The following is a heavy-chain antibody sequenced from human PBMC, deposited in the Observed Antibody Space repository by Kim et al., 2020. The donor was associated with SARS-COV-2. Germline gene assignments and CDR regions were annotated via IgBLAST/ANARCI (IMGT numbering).Heavy chain of an antibody. V-gene: IGHV4-59*08. CDR3: ARHNGDYVSDY. J-gene: IGHJ4*02. Sequence: TNYNPTPKSRVTRSVATSKNQFSLKLSSVTAADTAVYYCARHNGDYVSDYWGQGTLVTVSS. D-gene: IGHD4-17*01. CDR2: T.